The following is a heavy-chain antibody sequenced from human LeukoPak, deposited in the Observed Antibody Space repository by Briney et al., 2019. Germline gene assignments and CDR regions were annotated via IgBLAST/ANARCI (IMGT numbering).Heavy chain of an antibody. D-gene: IGHD2-21*02. CDR3: AREPPAYCGTDCYALGY. CDR1: GYTFTGLY. Sequence: ASVKVSCKASGYTFTGLYVHWVRQAPGQGLEWMGWINPNSGGTRLAQKFQGRVTMTRDTSITTAYVELTWLKSDDTAVYYCAREPPAYCGTDCYALGYWGQGTLVTVSS. V-gene: IGHV1-2*02. J-gene: IGHJ4*02. CDR2: INPNSGGT.